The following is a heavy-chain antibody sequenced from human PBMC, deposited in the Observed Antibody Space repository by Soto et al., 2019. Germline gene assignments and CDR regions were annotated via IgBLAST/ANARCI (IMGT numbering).Heavy chain of an antibody. Sequence: SLRLSCTVTGFIFDDFAKHWVRQPPAKGLEWDSGMSWNSSGVVYADSVKGRFTISRENAEDSLYLHMNSLRPDDTAFYFCVKDSGVSPRRFFDHWG. D-gene: IGHD2-15*01. CDR1: GFIFDDFA. V-gene: IGHV3-9*01. J-gene: IGHJ2*01. CDR2: MSWNSSGV. CDR3: VKDSGVSPRRFFDH.